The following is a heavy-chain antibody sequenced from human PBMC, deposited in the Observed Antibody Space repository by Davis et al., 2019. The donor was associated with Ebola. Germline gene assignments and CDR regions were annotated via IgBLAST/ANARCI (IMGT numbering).Heavy chain of an antibody. Sequence: GESLKISCAASGFTFSDHYMDWVRQAPGKGLVWVSRINTDGSRTRDADSVKGRFTISRDNAKNTLYLQMNSLRAEDTAVYYCARVLSYCSGGSCPGGSDHWGQGTLVTVSS. CDR2: INTDGSRT. CDR1: GFTFSDHY. V-gene: IGHV3-74*01. D-gene: IGHD2-15*01. J-gene: IGHJ4*02. CDR3: ARVLSYCSGGSCPGGSDH.